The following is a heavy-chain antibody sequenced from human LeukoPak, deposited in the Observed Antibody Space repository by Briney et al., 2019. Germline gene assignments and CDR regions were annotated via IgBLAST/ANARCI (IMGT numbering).Heavy chain of an antibody. CDR1: GYTFTTSW. D-gene: IGHD3-16*01. V-gene: IGHV5-51*01. Sequence: RPGESLKISCKASGYTFTTSWIAWVRQMPGKGLEWMGIIYPGDSNTRYSPSFQGQVTISADKSISTAYLQWSSLKASDTAMHYCARRTGGIGIHYFDYWGQGTLVTVSS. CDR2: IYPGDSNT. J-gene: IGHJ4*02. CDR3: ARRTGGIGIHYFDY.